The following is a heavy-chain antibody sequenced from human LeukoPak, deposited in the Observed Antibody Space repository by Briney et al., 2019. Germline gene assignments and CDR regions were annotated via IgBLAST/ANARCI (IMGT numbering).Heavy chain of an antibody. CDR3: ARDQGYCSSSSGPREPFDY. Sequence: GWSLPLSRAASGFTLSRYWLSWLRPAAAKGVAGVANINQDRREKYYVDSVRGRFTNSRDNAKNSLYLQMNSLRAEDTAVYYCARDQGYCSSSSGPREPFDYWGQGTLVTVSS. J-gene: IGHJ4*02. CDR2: INQDRREK. V-gene: IGHV3-7*05. D-gene: IGHD2-2*01. CDR1: GFTLSRYW.